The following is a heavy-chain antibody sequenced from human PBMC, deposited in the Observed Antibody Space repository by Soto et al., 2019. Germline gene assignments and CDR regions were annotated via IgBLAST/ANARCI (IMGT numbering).Heavy chain of an antibody. V-gene: IGHV3-23*01. D-gene: IGHD2-2*01. Sequence: PGGSLRLSCAASGFTFSSYAMSWVRQAPGKGLEWVSAISGSGGSTYYADSVKGRFTISRDNSKNTLYLQMNSLRAEDTAVYYCAKRPGEYQLPFWAHFDYWGQGTLVTVSS. CDR3: AKRPGEYQLPFWAHFDY. CDR1: GFTFSSYA. J-gene: IGHJ4*02. CDR2: ISGSGGST.